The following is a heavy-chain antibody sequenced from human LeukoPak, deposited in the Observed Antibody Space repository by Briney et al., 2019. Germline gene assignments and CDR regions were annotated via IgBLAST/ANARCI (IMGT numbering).Heavy chain of an antibody. D-gene: IGHD1-26*01. Sequence: ASVKVSCKASGYTFTGYYMHWVRQAPGQGLEWMGWINPNSGGTNYAQKFQGRVTMTRDTSISTAYMELSRLRSDDTAVYYCARDLGSYLYYFDYWGQGTLVTVSS. CDR1: GYTFTGYY. V-gene: IGHV1-2*02. CDR3: ARDLGSYLYYFDY. CDR2: INPNSGGT. J-gene: IGHJ4*02.